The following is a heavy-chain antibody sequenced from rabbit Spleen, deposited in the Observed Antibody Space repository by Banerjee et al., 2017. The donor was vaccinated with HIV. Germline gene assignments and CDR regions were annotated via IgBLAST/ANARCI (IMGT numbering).Heavy chain of an antibody. D-gene: IGHD4-1*01. J-gene: IGHJ4*01. CDR3: ARDLAGVIGWNFNL. V-gene: IGHV1S40*01. Sequence: VESGGDLVKPGASLTLTCTASGFSFSSRYYMCWVRQAPGKGLEWIACIYSGSSGDTYYASWAKGRFTISKTSSTTVTLQMTSLTAADTATYFCARDLAGVIGWNFNLWGQGTLVTVS. CDR1: GFSFSSRYY. CDR2: IYSGSSGDT.